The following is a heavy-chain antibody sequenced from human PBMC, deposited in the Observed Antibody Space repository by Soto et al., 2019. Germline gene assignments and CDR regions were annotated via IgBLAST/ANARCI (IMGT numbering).Heavy chain of an antibody. CDR2: IYYSGST. CDR3: ARSLAAAGSGGYNWFDP. Sequence: SETLSLTCTVSGGSISSYYWSWIRQPPGKGLEWIGYIYYSGSTNYNPSLKSRVTISVDTSKNQFSLKLSSVTAADTAVYYCARSLAAAGSGGYNWFDPWGQGTLVTVSS. V-gene: IGHV4-59*08. CDR1: GGSISSYY. D-gene: IGHD6-13*01. J-gene: IGHJ5*02.